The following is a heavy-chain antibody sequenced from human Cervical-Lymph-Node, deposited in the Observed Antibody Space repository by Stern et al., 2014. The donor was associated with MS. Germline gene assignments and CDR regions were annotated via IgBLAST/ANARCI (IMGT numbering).Heavy chain of an antibody. CDR2: IYWDGDK. V-gene: IGHV2-5*02. CDR1: GCSIRTNGVA. Sequence: ESGPTLVKPTETLRLTCTFSGCSIRTNGVAVGWIRQTPGKALEFLALIYWDGDKRYNPSLKPRLTITTDTSQSQVVLKMTSLDPVDTATYYCVYAPPCDCLEDAFDIWGQGTMVTISS. CDR3: VYAPPCDCLEDAFDI. J-gene: IGHJ3*02. D-gene: IGHD2-21*02.